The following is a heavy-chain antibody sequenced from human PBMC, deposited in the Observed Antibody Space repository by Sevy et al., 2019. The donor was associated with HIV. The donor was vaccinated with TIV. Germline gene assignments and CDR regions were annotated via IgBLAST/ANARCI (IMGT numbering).Heavy chain of an antibody. Sequence: GGSLRLSCAGSGFTFSTYAMHWVRQTPGRGLGWVSTISYDGLNKYYRDSVKGRFAISRENSKKTQYLQMNSLRVEDTAVYYCVIPFSGGGGGYWGQGTLVTVSS. CDR1: GFTFSTYA. D-gene: IGHD2-21*01. CDR2: ISYDGLNK. J-gene: IGHJ4*02. V-gene: IGHV3-30*09. CDR3: VIPFSGGGGGY.